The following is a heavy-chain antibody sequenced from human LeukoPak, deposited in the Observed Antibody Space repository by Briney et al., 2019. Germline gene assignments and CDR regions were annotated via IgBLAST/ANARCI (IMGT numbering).Heavy chain of an antibody. CDR1: GFTFNNYA. CDR2: IKEDGTLA. V-gene: IGHV3-7*03. J-gene: IGHJ4*02. CDR3: VRDGYNQNRFDF. Sequence: PGGSLRLSCAASGFTFNNYAMTWVRQAPGQGLEWVANIKEDGTLAYYADSVRGRFSISRDNTRNSLFLQMNGLRAEDTAVYFCVRDGYNQNRFDFWGQGTLITVSS. D-gene: IGHD1-14*01.